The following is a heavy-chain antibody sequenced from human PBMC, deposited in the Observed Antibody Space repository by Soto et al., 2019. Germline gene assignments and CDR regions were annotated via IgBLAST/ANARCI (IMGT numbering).Heavy chain of an antibody. CDR3: ARGTEEGYNWFDP. CDR1: GGTFSSYA. CDR2: IIPIFGTA. V-gene: IGHV1-69*13. D-gene: IGHD2-2*01. J-gene: IGHJ5*02. Sequence: ASVKVSCKASGGTFSSYAISWVRQAPGQGLEWMGGIIPIFGTANYAQKFQGRVTITADESTSTAYMELSSLRSEDTAVYYCARGTEEGYNWFDPWGQGTLVTVSS.